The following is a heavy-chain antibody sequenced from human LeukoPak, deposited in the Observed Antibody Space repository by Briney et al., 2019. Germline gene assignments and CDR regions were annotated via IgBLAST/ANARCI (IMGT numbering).Heavy chain of an antibody. Sequence: GGSLRLSCAASGFTFSTYTMNWVRQAPGKGLEWVSYISSSSSYIYYADSVKGRFTISRDNAKNSLYLQMNSLRAEDTAVYYCARVRDFWSGKRPFDYWGQGTLVTVSS. D-gene: IGHD3-3*01. CDR3: ARVRDFWSGKRPFDY. CDR1: GFTFSTYT. CDR2: ISSSSSYI. V-gene: IGHV3-21*01. J-gene: IGHJ4*02.